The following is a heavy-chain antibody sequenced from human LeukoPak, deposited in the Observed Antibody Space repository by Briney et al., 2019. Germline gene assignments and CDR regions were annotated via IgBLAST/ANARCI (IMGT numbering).Heavy chain of an antibody. Sequence: ASVKVSCKASGYTFTGYYMHWVRQAPGQGLEWMGWINPNSGGTNYAQKFQGRVTMTRDTSISTAYMELSRLRSDDTAVYYCARAFYYDSSGYYYPEYFQHWGQGTLVTVSS. CDR3: ARAFYYDSSGYYYPEYFQH. J-gene: IGHJ1*01. CDR2: INPNSGGT. CDR1: GYTFTGYY. D-gene: IGHD3-22*01. V-gene: IGHV1-2*02.